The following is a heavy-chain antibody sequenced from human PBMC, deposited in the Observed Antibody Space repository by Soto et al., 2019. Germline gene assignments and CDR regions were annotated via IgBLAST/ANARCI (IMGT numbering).Heavy chain of an antibody. Sequence: QLQLQKSGPGLVKPSETPSLTCTGSVDSTRSSSSYGSWIRQPPRDGQEWIGSSYYGGSSYYNPSLKSRVTISVDTSKNQVYLKLTSVTAADTAVYYCRECCSTSCLGNCQHWGQGTLVTVSS. D-gene: IGHD2-2*01. CDR2: SYYGGSS. CDR1: VDSTRSSSSY. CDR3: RECCSTSCLGNCQH. V-gene: IGHV4-39*05. J-gene: IGHJ1*01.